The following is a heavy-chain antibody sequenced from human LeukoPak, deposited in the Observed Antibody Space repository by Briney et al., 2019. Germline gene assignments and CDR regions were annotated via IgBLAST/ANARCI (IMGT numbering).Heavy chain of an antibody. Sequence: ASVKVSCKASAYTFTTYDINWVRQAPGQGLEWMGRMNPNSGYTGYAQKFQGRVTITRDTSISTAYMELSSLRSEDTAVYYCARVAGSIDYWGQGTLVTVSS. CDR1: AYTFTTYD. D-gene: IGHD6-19*01. CDR2: MNPNSGYT. CDR3: ARVAGSIDY. J-gene: IGHJ4*02. V-gene: IGHV1-8*03.